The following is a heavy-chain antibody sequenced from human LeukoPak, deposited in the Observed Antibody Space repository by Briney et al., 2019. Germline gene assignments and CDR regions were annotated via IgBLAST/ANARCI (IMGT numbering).Heavy chain of an antibody. D-gene: IGHD2-2*01. CDR1: GGSISSSNW. Sequence: SGTLSLTCAVSGGSISSSNWWSWVRQPPGKGLEWIGEIYHSGSTNYNPSLKSRVTISVDKSKNQFSLKLSSVTAADTAVYYCARVTCSSTSCRKKYYYYYYGMDVWGKGTTVTVSS. J-gene: IGHJ6*04. CDR3: ARVTCSSTSCRKKYYYYYYGMDV. V-gene: IGHV4-4*02. CDR2: IYHSGST.